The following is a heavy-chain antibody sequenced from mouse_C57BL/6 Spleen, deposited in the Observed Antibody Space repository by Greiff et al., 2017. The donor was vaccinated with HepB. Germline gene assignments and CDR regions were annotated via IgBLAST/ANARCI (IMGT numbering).Heavy chain of an antibody. Sequence: VQRVESGAELVKPGASVKLSCKASGYTFTEYTIHWVKQRSGQGLEWIGWFYPGSGSIKYNEKFKDKATLTADKSSSTVYMELSRLTSEDSAVYLCARELIYYDYHYYAMDYWGQGTSVTVSS. D-gene: IGHD2-4*01. J-gene: IGHJ4*01. V-gene: IGHV1-62-2*01. CDR2: FYPGSGSI. CDR1: GYTFTEYT. CDR3: ARELIYYDYHYYAMDY.